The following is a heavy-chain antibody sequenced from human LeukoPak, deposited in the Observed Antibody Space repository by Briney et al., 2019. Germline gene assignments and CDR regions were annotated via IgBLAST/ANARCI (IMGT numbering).Heavy chain of an antibody. Sequence: GGSLRLSCAAAGYTCSDYYMTWIRQAPGKGLEWVSYISSSSGYTNYADSVKGRFTISRDNAKNSLYLQMNSLRAEDTALYYCARVDTYAWDNWGQGTLVTVSS. CDR2: ISSSSGYT. D-gene: IGHD2-2*01. J-gene: IGHJ4*02. V-gene: IGHV3-11*05. CDR1: GYTCSDYY. CDR3: ARVDTYAWDN.